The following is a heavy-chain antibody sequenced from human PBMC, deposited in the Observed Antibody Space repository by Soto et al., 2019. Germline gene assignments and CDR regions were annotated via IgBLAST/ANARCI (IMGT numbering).Heavy chain of an antibody. V-gene: IGHV1-69*13. CDR2: IIPILTTP. Sequence: SVKVSCKASGGTFSIYGFSWVLQAPGQGPEWIGGIIPILTTPNYAQKFQGRVTIVADESTTTVYMELSSLKFEDTALYYCATSVGIAPTGEDGMDVWGQGTSVTVSS. D-gene: IGHD2-8*02. J-gene: IGHJ6*02. CDR1: GGTFSIYG. CDR3: ATSVGIAPTGEDGMDV.